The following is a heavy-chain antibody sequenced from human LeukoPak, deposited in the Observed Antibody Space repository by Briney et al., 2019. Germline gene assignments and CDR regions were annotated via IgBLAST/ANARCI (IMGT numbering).Heavy chain of an antibody. V-gene: IGHV1-2*02. Sequence: ASVKVSCKASGYTFTGYYMHWVRQAPGQGLEWMGWINPNSGGTNYAQKFQGRVTMTRDTSISTAYMELSRLRSDDTAVYYCAREEVDIVVVPAAIDYYSGMDVWAKGPPVTVSS. J-gene: IGHJ6*04. CDR3: AREEVDIVVVPAAIDYYSGMDV. D-gene: IGHD2-2*02. CDR2: INPNSGGT. CDR1: GYTFTGYY.